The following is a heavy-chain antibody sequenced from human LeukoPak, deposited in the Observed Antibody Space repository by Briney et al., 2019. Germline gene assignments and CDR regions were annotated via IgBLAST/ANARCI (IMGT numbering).Heavy chain of an antibody. V-gene: IGHV3-15*01. D-gene: IGHD3-22*01. CDR3: ITFSMIVVVITT. J-gene: IGHJ4*02. CDR2: IKSKTDGGTT. CDR1: GFTFSNAW. Sequence: GGSLRLSCAASGFTFSNAWMSWVRQAPGKGLEWVGRIKSKTDGGTTDYAAPVKGRFTIPRDDSKNTLYLQMSSLKTEDTAVYYCITFSMIVVVITTWGQGTLVTVSS.